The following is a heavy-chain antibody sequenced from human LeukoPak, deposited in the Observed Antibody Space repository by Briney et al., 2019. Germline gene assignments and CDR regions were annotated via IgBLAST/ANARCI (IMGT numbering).Heavy chain of an antibody. Sequence: GGSLRLSCAASGFTSCSYAMTWVRQAPGKGLQWVSYISGSSSDTNYADSVKGRFTISRDNSKNTLYLQMNSLRAEDTAVYYCAKDLYYFGSGSHDYWGQGTLVTVSS. D-gene: IGHD3-10*01. V-gene: IGHV3-23*01. CDR2: ISGSSSDT. CDR3: AKDLYYFGSGSHDY. CDR1: GFTSCSYA. J-gene: IGHJ4*02.